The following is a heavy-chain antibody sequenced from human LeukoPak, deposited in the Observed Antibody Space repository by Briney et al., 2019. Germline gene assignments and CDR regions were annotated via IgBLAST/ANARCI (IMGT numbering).Heavy chain of an antibody. J-gene: IGHJ5*02. CDR3: AREIRGYCSSTSCYTWFDP. D-gene: IGHD2-2*02. V-gene: IGHV4-31*03. CDR1: GGSISSGGCY. CDR2: IYYSGST. Sequence: SQTLSLTCTVSGGSISSGGCYWSWIRQHPGKGLEWIGYIYYSGSTYYNPSLKSRVTISVDTSKNQFSLKLSSVTAADTAVYYCAREIRGYCSSTSCYTWFDPWGQGTLVTVSS.